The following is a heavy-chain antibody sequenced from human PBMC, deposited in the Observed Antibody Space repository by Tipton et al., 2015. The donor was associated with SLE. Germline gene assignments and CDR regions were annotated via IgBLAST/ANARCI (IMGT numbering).Heavy chain of an antibody. CDR1: GYTFTSYG. Sequence: QVQLVQSGAEVKKPGASVKVSCKASGYTFTSYGISWVRQAPGQGLEWMGWISAYNGNTTYAQRLQGRVTMTTDTSTSTAYMELRSLRSDDTAMFYCARSQQLVRWFDYWGQGTLVTVSS. J-gene: IGHJ4*02. D-gene: IGHD6-13*01. CDR2: ISAYNGNT. CDR3: ARSQQLVRWFDY. V-gene: IGHV1-18*01.